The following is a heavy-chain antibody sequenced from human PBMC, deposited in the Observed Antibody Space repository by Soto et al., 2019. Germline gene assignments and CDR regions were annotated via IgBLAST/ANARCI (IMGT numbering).Heavy chain of an antibody. J-gene: IGHJ4*02. Sequence: QVQLVESGGALVKPGGSLRLSCAASEFKFSDYYMSWIRQTPGKGLEWVSYITQSGHATEYADSVRGRFTISRDNNKNSLYLQMNSLRVEDTGVYYCARAIRGYGTYGGYLGQGTLVTVSS. CDR2: ITQSGHAT. D-gene: IGHD5-12*01. CDR3: ARAIRGYGTYGGY. CDR1: EFKFSDYY. V-gene: IGHV3-11*04.